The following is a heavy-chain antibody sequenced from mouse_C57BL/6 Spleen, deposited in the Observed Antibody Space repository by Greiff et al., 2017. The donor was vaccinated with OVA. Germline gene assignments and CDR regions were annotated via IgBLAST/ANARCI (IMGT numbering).Heavy chain of an antibody. Sequence: QVQLQQPGAELVKPGASVKLSCKASGYTFTSYWMHWVKQRPGQGLEWIGMIHPKSGSTNYNEKFKSKATLTVDKSSSTAYMQLSSLTSEDSAVYYCALITTGGAMDYWGQGTSVTVSS. CDR1: GYTFTSYW. J-gene: IGHJ4*01. CDR2: IHPKSGST. V-gene: IGHV1-64*01. CDR3: ALITTGGAMDY. D-gene: IGHD1-2*01.